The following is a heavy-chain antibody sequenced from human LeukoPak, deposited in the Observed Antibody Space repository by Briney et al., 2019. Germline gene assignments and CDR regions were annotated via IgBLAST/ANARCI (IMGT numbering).Heavy chain of an antibody. V-gene: IGHV1-18*01. J-gene: IGHJ4*02. D-gene: IGHD3-22*01. Sequence: ASVKVSCKASGYTFTSYGISWVRRAPGQGLEWMGWISAYNGNTNYAQKLQGRVTMTTDTSTSTAYMELRSLRSDDTAVYYCARDRVKRSYYDSSGYYDYWGQGTLVTVSS. CDR2: ISAYNGNT. CDR3: ARDRVKRSYYDSSGYYDY. CDR1: GYTFTSYG.